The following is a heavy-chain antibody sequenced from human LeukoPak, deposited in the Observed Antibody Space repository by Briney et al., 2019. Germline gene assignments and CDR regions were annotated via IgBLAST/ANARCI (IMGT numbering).Heavy chain of an antibody. CDR2: ISSSGSTI. D-gene: IGHD6-25*01. V-gene: IGHV3-48*03. CDR1: GFTFSSYE. J-gene: IGHJ4*02. Sequence: GGSLRLSCAASGFTFSSYEMNWVRQAPGKGLEWVSYISSSGSTIYYADSVKGRFTISKDNAKNSLYLQMNSLRAEDTAVYYCARVWSGYAIDYWGQGTLVTVSS. CDR3: ARVWSGYAIDY.